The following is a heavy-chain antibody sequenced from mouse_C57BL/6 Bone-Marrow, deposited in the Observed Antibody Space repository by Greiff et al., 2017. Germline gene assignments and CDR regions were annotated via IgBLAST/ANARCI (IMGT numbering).Heavy chain of an antibody. D-gene: IGHD2-2*01. V-gene: IGHV5-17*01. J-gene: IGHJ3*01. CDR3: ARPVYYGNDGFAY. Sequence: EVQVVESGGGLVKPGGSLKLSCAASGFTFSDYGMHWVRQAPEKGLEWVAYISSGSSTIYYADTVKGRFTISRDNAKNTLFLQMTSLRSEDTAMYYCARPVYYGNDGFAYWGQGTLVTVSA. CDR2: ISSGSSTI. CDR1: GFTFSDYG.